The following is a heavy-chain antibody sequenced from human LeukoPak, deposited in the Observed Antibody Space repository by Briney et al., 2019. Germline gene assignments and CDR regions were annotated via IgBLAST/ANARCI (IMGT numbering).Heavy chain of an antibody. CDR1: GFTFDDYG. V-gene: IGHV3-20*04. D-gene: IGHD1-26*01. CDR3: ARGGPRPYSGSYFAFDI. CDR2: INWNGGST. J-gene: IGHJ3*02. Sequence: GGSLRLSCAASGFTFDDYGMSWVRQAPGKGLEWVPGINWNGGSTGYADSVKGRFTISRDNAKNSLYLQMNSLRAEDTALYYCARGGPRPYSGSYFAFDIWGQGTMVTVSS.